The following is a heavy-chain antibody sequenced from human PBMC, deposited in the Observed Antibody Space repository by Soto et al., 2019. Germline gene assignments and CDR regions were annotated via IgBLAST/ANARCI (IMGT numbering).Heavy chain of an antibody. D-gene: IGHD2-21*02. J-gene: IGHJ5*02. Sequence: QVTLKESGPVVVKPTETLTLTCTVSGFSLSNARLGVSLSRTPPGKALEWLAHIFTNDKKSYSTSLSNRLTIAKDTSKNHVVLTMTHVDPVDSGTYYCALITECSRTDCYLASFDPWGQGTLVTVSS. CDR1: GFSLSNARLG. CDR3: ALITECSRTDCYLASFDP. V-gene: IGHV2-26*01. CDR2: IFTNDKK.